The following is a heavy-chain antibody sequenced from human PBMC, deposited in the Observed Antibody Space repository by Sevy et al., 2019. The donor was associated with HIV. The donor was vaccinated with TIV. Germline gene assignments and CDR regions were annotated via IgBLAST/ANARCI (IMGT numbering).Heavy chain of an antibody. CDR2: IRYDGSNE. CDR1: GFTFSNYG. V-gene: IGHV3-30*02. CDR3: AKDRKVLLVVYAIPFDALDI. D-gene: IGHD2-8*02. Sequence: GGSLRLSCAASGFTFSNYGIHWVRQAPGKGLEWVAFIRYDGSNEYYVDSMKGRFTISRDNSKSTRYLQMNSLSAEDTAVYYCAKDRKVLLVVYAIPFDALDIWGQGTMVTVSS. J-gene: IGHJ3*02.